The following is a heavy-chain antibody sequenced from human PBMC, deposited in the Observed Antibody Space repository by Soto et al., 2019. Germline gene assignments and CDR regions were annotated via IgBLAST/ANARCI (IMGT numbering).Heavy chain of an antibody. V-gene: IGHV3-9*01. CDR3: AKDRGYGSGSFFDY. Sequence: EVQLVESGGGLVQPGRSLRLSCAASGFTFDDYAMHWVRQAPGKGLEWVSGISWNSGSIGYADSVKGRFTISRDNAKNSLYLQMTSMRAEDTALYYCAKDRGYGSGSFFDYWGQGTLVTVSS. D-gene: IGHD3-10*01. CDR1: GFTFDDYA. CDR2: ISWNSGSI. J-gene: IGHJ4*02.